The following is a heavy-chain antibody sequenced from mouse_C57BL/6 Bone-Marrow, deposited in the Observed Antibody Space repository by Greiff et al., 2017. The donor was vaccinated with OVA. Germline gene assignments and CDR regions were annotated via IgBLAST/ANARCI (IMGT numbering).Heavy chain of an antibody. J-gene: IGHJ1*03. CDR1: GFTFSDAW. CDR2: IRNKANNHAT. Sequence: EVQLVESGGGLVQPGGSMKLSCAASGFTFSDAWMDWVRQSPEKGLEWVAEIRNKANNHATYYAESVKGRFTISRDDSKSSVYLQMNSLRAEDTGIYYCTRLDGTRYFDVWGTGTTVTVSS. CDR3: TRLDGTRYFDV. D-gene: IGHD4-1*01. V-gene: IGHV6-6*01.